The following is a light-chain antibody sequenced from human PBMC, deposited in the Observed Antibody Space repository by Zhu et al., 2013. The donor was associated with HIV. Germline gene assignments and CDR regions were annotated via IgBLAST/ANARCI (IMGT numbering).Light chain of an antibody. CDR2: GAS. CDR1: QSVSSN. V-gene: IGKV3-20*01. CDR3: QQYGSSPL. J-gene: IGKJ2*01. Sequence: VMTQSPATLSVSPGERATLSCRASQSVSSNLAWYQQKPGQAPRLLIYGASSRATGIPDRFSGSGSGTDFTLTISRLEPEDFAVYYCQQYGSSPLFGQGTKLEIK.